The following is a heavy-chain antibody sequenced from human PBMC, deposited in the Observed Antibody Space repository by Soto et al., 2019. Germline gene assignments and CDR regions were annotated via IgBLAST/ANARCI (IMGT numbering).Heavy chain of an antibody. CDR3: ARGQYGDYGFYYYYMDV. Sequence: GSLRLSCTVSGGSISSYYWSWIRQPPGKGLEWIGYIYYSGSTNYNPSLKSRVTISVDTSKNQFSLKLSSVTAADTAVYYCARGQYGDYGFYYYYMDVWGKGTTVTVSS. V-gene: IGHV4-59*01. J-gene: IGHJ6*03. D-gene: IGHD4-17*01. CDR1: GGSISSYY. CDR2: IYYSGST.